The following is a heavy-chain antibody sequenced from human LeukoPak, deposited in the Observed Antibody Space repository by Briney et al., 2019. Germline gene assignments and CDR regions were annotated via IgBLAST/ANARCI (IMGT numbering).Heavy chain of an antibody. CDR2: IRSKASGGTT. CDR3: TSVYFRIYNFDY. V-gene: IGHV3-49*04. Sequence: GGSLRLSCTASGFTFGDHVMSWVRQAPGKGLEWVGFIRSKASGGTTEYAASVKGRFIISRDDSKTIAYLEMNSLKTEDTAIYYCTSVYFRIYNFDYWGQGTLVTVSS. CDR1: GFTFGDHV. D-gene: IGHD3-3*01. J-gene: IGHJ4*02.